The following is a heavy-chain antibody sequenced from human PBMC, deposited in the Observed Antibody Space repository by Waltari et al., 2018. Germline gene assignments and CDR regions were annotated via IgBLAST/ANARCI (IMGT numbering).Heavy chain of an antibody. V-gene: IGHV4-34*11. Sequence: QVRLKQWGAPLVKPSETLSLTCAVYGGSISGNYYWTWIRQAPGKALEWIGYVYDYNGNTKYNPSLKNRATISKDTSKSQFSLRLTSVIDADTGLYFCARDQGSMRSDVWSPGGLVTVSS. CDR2: VYDYNGNT. J-gene: IGHJ4*02. CDR1: GGSISGNYY. CDR3: ARDQGSMRSDV.